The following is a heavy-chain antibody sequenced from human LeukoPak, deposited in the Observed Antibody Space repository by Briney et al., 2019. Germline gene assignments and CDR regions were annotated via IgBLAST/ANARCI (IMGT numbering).Heavy chain of an antibody. J-gene: IGHJ4*02. CDR1: GFTFSSYS. CDR2: ISSSSSYI. CDR3: AGDYDSAHY. D-gene: IGHD3-22*01. V-gene: IGHV3-21*01. Sequence: GGSLRLSCAASGFTFSSYSMNWVRQSPGKGLEGVSSISSSSSYIYYAVSVKGRFTISRDNAKNSLYLQMNSLRAEDTAVYYCAGDYDSAHYWGQGTLVTVSS.